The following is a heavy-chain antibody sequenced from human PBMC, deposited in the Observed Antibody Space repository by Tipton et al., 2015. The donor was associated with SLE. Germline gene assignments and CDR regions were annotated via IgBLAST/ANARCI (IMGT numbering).Heavy chain of an antibody. CDR2: IYSSGST. CDR3: ARDDYSRDGYNPGAFDI. D-gene: IGHD5-24*01. CDR1: GFTVSSNY. Sequence: GSLRLSCAASGFTVSSNYMSWVRQAPGKGLEWVSVIYSSGSTYYADSVKGRFTISRDNSKNTLYLQMNSLRAEDTAVYYCARDDYSRDGYNPGAFDIWGQGTMVTVSS. J-gene: IGHJ3*02. V-gene: IGHV3-53*01.